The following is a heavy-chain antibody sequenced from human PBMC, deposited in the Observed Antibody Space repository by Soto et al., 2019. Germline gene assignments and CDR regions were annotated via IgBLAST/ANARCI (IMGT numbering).Heavy chain of an antibody. CDR3: GTGWQQLALDY. CDR1: GGSFSGYY. V-gene: IGHV4-34*01. D-gene: IGHD6-13*01. CDR2: INHSGST. Sequence: PSETLSLTCAVYGGSFSGYYWSWIRQPPGKGLEWIGEINHSGSTNYNPSLKSRVTISVDTSKNQFSLKLSSVTAADTAVYYCGTGWQQLALDYWGQGTLVTVS. J-gene: IGHJ4*02.